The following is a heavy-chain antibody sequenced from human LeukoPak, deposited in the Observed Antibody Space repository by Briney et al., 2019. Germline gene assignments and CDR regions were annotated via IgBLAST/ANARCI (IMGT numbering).Heavy chain of an antibody. CDR2: IRYDGSNK. CDR1: GFTFSSYG. J-gene: IGHJ6*02. Sequence: PGGSLRLSCAASGFTFSSYGMHWVRQAPGKGLEWVAFIRYDGSNKYYADSVKGRFTISRDNSKNTLYLQMNSLRAEDTAVYYCAKDFRRYCSSTSCPRTNYYYYYGMDVWGQGTTVTVSS. V-gene: IGHV3-30*02. D-gene: IGHD2-2*01. CDR3: AKDFRRYCSSTSCPRTNYYYYYGMDV.